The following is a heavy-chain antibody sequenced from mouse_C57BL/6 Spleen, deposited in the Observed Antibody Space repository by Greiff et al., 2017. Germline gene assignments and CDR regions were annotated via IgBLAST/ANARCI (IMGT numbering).Heavy chain of an antibody. CDR2: IYPRDGST. D-gene: IGHD1-1*01. Sequence: QVQLQQPGPELVKPGASVKLSCKASGYTFTSYDINWVKQRPGQGLEWIGWIYPRDGSTKYNEKFKGKATLTVDTSSSTAYMELHSLTSEDSAVYFCARGITTVVERAWFADWGQGTLVTVSA. CDR3: ARGITTVVERAWFAD. J-gene: IGHJ3*01. CDR1: GYTFTSYD. V-gene: IGHV1-85*01.